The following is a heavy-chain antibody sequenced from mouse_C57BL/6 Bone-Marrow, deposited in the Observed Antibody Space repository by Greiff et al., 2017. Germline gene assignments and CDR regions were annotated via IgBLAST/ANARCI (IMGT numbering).Heavy chain of an antibody. CDR2: INPSSGYT. CDR3: ARDDYENYYAMDY. Sequence: QVQLQQSGAELAKPGASVKLSCKASGYTFTSYWMHWVKQRPGQGLEWIGYINPSSGYTKYNQKFKDKDTLTADKSSSTAYMQLSSLTYEDSAVYYCARDDYENYYAMDYWGQGTSVTVSS. D-gene: IGHD2-4*01. V-gene: IGHV1-7*01. CDR1: GYTFTSYW. J-gene: IGHJ4*01.